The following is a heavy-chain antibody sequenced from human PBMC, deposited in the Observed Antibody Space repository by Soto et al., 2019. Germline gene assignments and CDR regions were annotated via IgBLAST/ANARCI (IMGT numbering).Heavy chain of an antibody. CDR3: ARVLRFLEWFPLAHAFDI. J-gene: IGHJ3*02. V-gene: IGHV1-69*01. CDR1: GGTFSSYA. CDR2: IIPIFGTA. Sequence: QVQLVQSGAEVKKPGSSVKVSCKASGGTFSSYAISWVRQAPGQGLEWMGGIIPIFGTANYAQKFQGRVTITADESTSTAYMELSSLRSEDTAVYYSARVLRFLEWFPLAHAFDIWGQGTMVTVSS. D-gene: IGHD3-3*01.